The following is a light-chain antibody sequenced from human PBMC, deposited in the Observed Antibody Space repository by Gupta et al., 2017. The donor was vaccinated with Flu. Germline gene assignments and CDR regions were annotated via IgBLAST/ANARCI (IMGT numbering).Light chain of an antibody. CDR3: QQYNCNVLT. CDR2: KAS. Sequence: PSTLSASVGDRVTITCRASQDISRWLAWYEQKPGKAPKLLIYKASSLETGVPSRFSGSGSGTEFTLTISSLQPDDFATYFCQQYNCNVLTFGGGTKVEIK. V-gene: IGKV1-5*03. CDR1: QDISRW. J-gene: IGKJ4*01.